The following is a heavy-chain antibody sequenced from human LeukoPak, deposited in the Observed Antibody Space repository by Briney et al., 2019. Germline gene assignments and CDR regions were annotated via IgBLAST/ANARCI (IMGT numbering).Heavy chain of an antibody. D-gene: IGHD2-2*01. CDR1: GFTFSSYG. CDR3: AKELGTSHCLDY. J-gene: IGHJ4*02. CDR2: ISYDGSNK. V-gene: IGHV3-30*18. Sequence: GGSLRLSRAASGFTFSSYGMHWVRQAPGKGLEWVAVISYDGSNKYYADSVKGRFTISRDNSKNTLYLQMNSLRAEDTAVYYCAKELGTSHCLDYWGQGTLVTVSS.